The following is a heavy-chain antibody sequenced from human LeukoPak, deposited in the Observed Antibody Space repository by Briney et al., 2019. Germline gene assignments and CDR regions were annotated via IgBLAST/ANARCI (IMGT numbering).Heavy chain of an antibody. D-gene: IGHD3-9*01. CDR3: AKELPGYFDWLYPFDY. CDR1: GFTFSSYA. J-gene: IGHJ4*02. Sequence: GGSLRLSCAASGFTFSSYAMSWVRQAPGKGLEWVSAISGSGGSTYYADSVKGRFTISRDNSKNTLYLQMNSLRAEDTAAYYCAKELPGYFDWLYPFDYWGQGTLVTVSS. V-gene: IGHV3-23*01. CDR2: ISGSGGST.